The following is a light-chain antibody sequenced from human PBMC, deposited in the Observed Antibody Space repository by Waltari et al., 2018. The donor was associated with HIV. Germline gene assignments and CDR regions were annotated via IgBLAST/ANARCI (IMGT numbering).Light chain of an antibody. CDR3: CSYAGSSRFWV. J-gene: IGLJ3*02. Sequence: QSALTQPASVSGSPGQSITISCTGTSRDVGGYTLVSWYQHHPGKAPKLMIYVINKRTSGVSKRSAGSKSGNTASLTISGLQAEDESDYYCCSYAGSSRFWVFGGGTKLTVL. CDR2: VIN. V-gene: IGLV2-23*02. CDR1: SRDVGGYTL.